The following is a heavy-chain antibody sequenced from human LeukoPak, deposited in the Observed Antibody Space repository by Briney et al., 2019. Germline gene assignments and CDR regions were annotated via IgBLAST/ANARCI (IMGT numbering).Heavy chain of an antibody. D-gene: IGHD5-18*01. CDR1: GFTFTSLW. Sequence: VGSLRLSCAASGFTFTSLWMSWVRQAPGKGLEWLAHLKQDGSEKYYVDSVEGRFTLSSDNAKNSLYLQMNSLRAKDTPVYYCARDGSRIQIWWLDYSGQGTLVTVSS. CDR2: LKQDGSEK. V-gene: IGHV3-7*01. J-gene: IGHJ4*02. CDR3: ARDGSRIQIWWLDY.